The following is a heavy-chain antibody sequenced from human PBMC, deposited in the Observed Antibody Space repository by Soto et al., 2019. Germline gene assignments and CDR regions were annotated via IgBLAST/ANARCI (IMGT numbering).Heavy chain of an antibody. D-gene: IGHD6-6*01. CDR2: MNPNTGYT. Sequence: GASVKVSCKASGYTVTGYDIHWVRQATGQGLEWMGWMNPNTGYTANAQKFQGRVTITADESTSTAYMELSSLRSEDTAVYYCARGPISSSASPHYTIDYWGQGTLVTVSS. V-gene: IGHV1-8*01. CDR3: ARGPISSSASPHYTIDY. J-gene: IGHJ4*02. CDR1: GYTVTGYD.